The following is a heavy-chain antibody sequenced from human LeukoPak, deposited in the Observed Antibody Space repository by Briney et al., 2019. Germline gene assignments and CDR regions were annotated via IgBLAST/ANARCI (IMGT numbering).Heavy chain of an antibody. CDR3: AKMYSSSWYYFDY. CDR1: GFTFSSHW. Sequence: GGSLRLSCAASGFTFSSHWMSWVRQAPGKGLEWVSTINGSGGSTYYADSVKGRFTISRDNSKNTLYLQMNSLRAEDTAVYYCAKMYSSSWYYFDYWGQGTLVTVSS. V-gene: IGHV3-23*01. D-gene: IGHD6-13*01. CDR2: INGSGGST. J-gene: IGHJ4*02.